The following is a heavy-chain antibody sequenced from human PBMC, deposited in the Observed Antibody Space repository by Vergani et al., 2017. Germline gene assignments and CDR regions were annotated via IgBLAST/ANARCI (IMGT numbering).Heavy chain of an antibody. CDR2: ISGSGGST. D-gene: IGHD6-19*01. CDR3: AKAGVGGWYMFRVAAFDI. V-gene: IGHV3-23*01. CDR1: GFTLSSYA. Sequence: EVQLLESGGGLVQPGGSLRLSCAASGFTLSSYAMSWVRQAPGKGLEWVSAISGSGGSTYYADSVKGRFTISRDNSKNTLYLQMNSLRAEDTAVYYCAKAGVGGWYMFRVAAFDIWGQGTMVTVSS. J-gene: IGHJ3*02.